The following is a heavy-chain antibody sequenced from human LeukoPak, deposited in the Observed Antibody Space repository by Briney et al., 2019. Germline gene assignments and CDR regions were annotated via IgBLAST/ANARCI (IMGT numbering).Heavy chain of an antibody. CDR1: GFPFRDYY. CDR3: ARDSWELLKCFDY. CDR2: ISRSGDSL. Sequence: PGGSLRLSCAASGFPFRDYYMTWIRQAPGKGLEWTSYISRSGDSLYYADSVEGRFTISRDNAKNSLYLQMNGLRAEDTAVYYCARDSWELLKCFDYWGQGTLVTVSS. D-gene: IGHD1-26*01. V-gene: IGHV3-11*04. J-gene: IGHJ4*02.